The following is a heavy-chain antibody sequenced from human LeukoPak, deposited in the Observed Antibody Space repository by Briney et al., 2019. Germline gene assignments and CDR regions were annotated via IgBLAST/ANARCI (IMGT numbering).Heavy chain of an antibody. J-gene: IGHJ3*02. D-gene: IGHD1-1*01. CDR1: GYTFTSYD. CDR3: ARGDSTTADDAFDI. Sequence: ASVKVSCKASGYTFTSYDINWMRQAPGQGLEWMGWMNPNSGNTGYAQKFQGRVTMTRNTSISTAYMELSSLRSEDTAVYYCARGDSTTADDAFDIWGQGTMVTVSS. V-gene: IGHV1-8*01. CDR2: MNPNSGNT.